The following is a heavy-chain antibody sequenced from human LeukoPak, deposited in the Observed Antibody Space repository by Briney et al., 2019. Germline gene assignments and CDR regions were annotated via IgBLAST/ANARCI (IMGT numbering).Heavy chain of an antibody. V-gene: IGHV3-21*01. J-gene: IGHJ3*02. D-gene: IGHD2-21*02. CDR2: ISSGSDHI. Sequence: GGSLRLSCVASGFTFSSHSMNWVRQAPGKGLEWVASISSGSDHIYYADSVKGRFTISRDNAKNTLYLQMNSLRAEDTAVYYCARGGVTAAYDMWGLGTMVTVSS. CDR3: ARGGVTAAYDM. CDR1: GFTFSSHS.